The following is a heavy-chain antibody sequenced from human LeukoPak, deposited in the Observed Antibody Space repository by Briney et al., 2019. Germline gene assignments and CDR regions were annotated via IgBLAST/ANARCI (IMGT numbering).Heavy chain of an antibody. D-gene: IGHD6-19*01. V-gene: IGHV1-24*01. CDR3: ATGYSSGWYFDL. CDR1: GYTLTELS. CDR2: FDPEDGET. Sequence: ASVKVSCKVSGYTLTELSMHWVRQAPGKGLEWMGGFDPEDGETLYAQKFQGRVTMTEDTSTDTAYMELSSLRSEDTAVYYCATGYSSGWYFDLWGRGTLVTVSS. J-gene: IGHJ2*01.